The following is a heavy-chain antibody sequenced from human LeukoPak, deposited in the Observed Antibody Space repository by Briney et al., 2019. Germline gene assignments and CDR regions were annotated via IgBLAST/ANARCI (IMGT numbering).Heavy chain of an antibody. CDR3: ARVDFWSGSPIDY. Sequence: ASVKVSCKASGYTFTGYYMHWVRQAPGQGLEWMGRINPDSGGTNYAQKFQGRVTMTRDTSISTAHMELSRLRSDDTAVYYCARVDFWSGSPIDYWGRGTLVTVSS. CDR2: INPDSGGT. D-gene: IGHD3-3*01. CDR1: GYTFTGYY. V-gene: IGHV1-2*06. J-gene: IGHJ4*02.